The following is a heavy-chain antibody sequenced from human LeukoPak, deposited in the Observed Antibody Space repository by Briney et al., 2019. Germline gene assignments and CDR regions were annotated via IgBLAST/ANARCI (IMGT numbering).Heavy chain of an antibody. CDR3: ARDYSGWYEGDY. V-gene: IGHV3-53*01. D-gene: IGHD6-19*01. J-gene: IGHJ4*02. CDR1: GFTVSSNY. CDR2: IYSGGST. Sequence: PGGSLRLSCAASGFTVSSNYMSWVRQAPGKGLEWVSVIYSGGSTYYADSVKGRFTISRDNSKNTLYLQMNSLRAEDTAVYYCARDYSGWYEGDYWGQGTLVTVSS.